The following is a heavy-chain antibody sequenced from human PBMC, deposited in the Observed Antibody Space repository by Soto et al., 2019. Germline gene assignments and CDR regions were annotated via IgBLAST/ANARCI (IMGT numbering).Heavy chain of an antibody. Sequence: SETLSLTCTVSGGSISSYYWSWIRQPPGKGLEWIGYIYYSGSTNYNPSLKSRVTISVDTSKNQFSLKLSSVTAADTAAYYCARDGNSGTYYYGMDVWGQGTTVTVSS. V-gene: IGHV4-59*12. CDR1: GGSISSYY. D-gene: IGHD4-4*01. CDR2: IYYSGST. J-gene: IGHJ6*02. CDR3: ARDGNSGTYYYGMDV.